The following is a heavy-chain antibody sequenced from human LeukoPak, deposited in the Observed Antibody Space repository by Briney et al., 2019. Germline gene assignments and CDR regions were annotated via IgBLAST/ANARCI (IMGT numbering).Heavy chain of an antibody. D-gene: IGHD2-21*02. Sequence: GGSLRFSCAASGFTFSSYAMHWVRQAPGKGLEYVSAISSNGGSTYYANSVKGRFTISRDNSKNTLYLQMGSLRAEDMAVYYCARALAYCGGDCYSGLDYWGQGTLVTVSS. CDR3: ARALAYCGGDCYSGLDY. V-gene: IGHV3-64*01. J-gene: IGHJ4*02. CDR2: ISSNGGST. CDR1: GFTFSSYA.